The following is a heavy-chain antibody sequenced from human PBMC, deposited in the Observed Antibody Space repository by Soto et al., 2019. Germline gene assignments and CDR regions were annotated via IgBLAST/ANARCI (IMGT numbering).Heavy chain of an antibody. CDR3: AKDKVCSGGSCYYDY. J-gene: IGHJ4*02. CDR1: GFTFSSYT. CDR2: INGGGGST. V-gene: IGHV3-23*01. D-gene: IGHD2-15*01. Sequence: EVQLLEAGGDLIEPGGSLRLSCAASGFTFSSYTMTWVRQAPGKGLEWVSAINGGGGSTYYADSVKGRFTISRDNSKDTLYLQMNSLTAEDTAVYYCAKDKVCSGGSCYYDYWGQGTLVTVSS.